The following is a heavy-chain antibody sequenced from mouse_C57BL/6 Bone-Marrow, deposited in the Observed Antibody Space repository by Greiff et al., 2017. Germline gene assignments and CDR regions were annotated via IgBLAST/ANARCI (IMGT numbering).Heavy chain of an antibody. CDR2: INPDSSTI. V-gene: IGHV4-1*01. Sequence: EVKLLESGGGLVQPGGSLKLSCAASGIDFSRYWMSWVRRAPGKGLEWIGEINPDSSTINYAPSLKDKFIISRDNAKNTLYLQMSKVRSEDTALYYCAAGDYGSSWGFAYWGQGTLVTVSA. CDR3: AAGDYGSSWGFAY. D-gene: IGHD1-1*01. J-gene: IGHJ3*01. CDR1: GIDFSRYW.